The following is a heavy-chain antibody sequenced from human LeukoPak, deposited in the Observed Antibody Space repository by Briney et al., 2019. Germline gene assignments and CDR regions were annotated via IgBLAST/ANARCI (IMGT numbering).Heavy chain of an antibody. Sequence: GGSLRLSCAASGFTFSSYSMNWVRQAPGKGLEWVSVIYSGGSTYYADSVKGRFTISRDNSKNTLYLQMNSLRAEDTAVYYCARSSLKRQWLIPFDYWGQGTLVTVSS. D-gene: IGHD6-19*01. CDR1: GFTFSSYS. J-gene: IGHJ4*02. CDR3: ARSSLKRQWLIPFDY. CDR2: IYSGGST. V-gene: IGHV3-53*01.